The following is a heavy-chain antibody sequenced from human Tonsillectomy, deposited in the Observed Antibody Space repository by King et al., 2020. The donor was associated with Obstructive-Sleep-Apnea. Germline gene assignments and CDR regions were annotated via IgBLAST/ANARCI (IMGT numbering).Heavy chain of an antibody. D-gene: IGHD3-10*01. CDR1: GFTFSGSA. J-gene: IGHJ6*02. CDR2: IRSKVNSYAT. V-gene: IGHV3-73*02. CDR3: TRRGVMVRGVIGSYGMDV. Sequence: VQLVESGGGLVQPGGSLKLSCAAPGFTFSGSAMHWVRQASGKGLEWVGRIRSKVNSYATAYAASVKGRFTISRDDSKNTAYLQMNSLKTEDTAVYYCTRRGVMVRGVIGSYGMDVWGQGTTVTVSS.